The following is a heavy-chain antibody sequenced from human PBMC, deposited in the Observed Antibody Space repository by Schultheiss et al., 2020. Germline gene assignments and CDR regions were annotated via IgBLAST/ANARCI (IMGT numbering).Heavy chain of an antibody. J-gene: IGHJ4*02. Sequence: SETLSLTCTVSGGSISSGSYYWSWIRQPAGKGLEWIGRIYTSGSTNYNPSLKSRVTISVDTSKNQFSLKLSSVTAADTAVYYCARGKGHPTTVTRGGVYYFDYWGQGTLVTVSS. CDR3: ARGKGHPTTVTRGGVYYFDY. CDR1: GGSISSGSYY. CDR2: IYTSGST. V-gene: IGHV4-61*02. D-gene: IGHD4-17*01.